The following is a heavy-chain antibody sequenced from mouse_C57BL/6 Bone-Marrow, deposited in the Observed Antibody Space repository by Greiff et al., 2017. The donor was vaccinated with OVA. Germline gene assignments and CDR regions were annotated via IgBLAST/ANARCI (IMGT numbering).Heavy chain of an antibody. J-gene: IGHJ3*01. D-gene: IGHD2-1*01. V-gene: IGHV1-81*01. CDR2: IYPRSGNT. CDR1: GYTFTSYG. CDR3: ARFRNSWFAY. Sequence: VQLKESGAELARPGASVKLSCKASGYTFTSYGISWVKQRTGQGLEWIGEIYPRSGNTYYNEKFKGKATLTADKSSSTAYMELRSLTSEDSAVYFCARFRNSWFAYWGQGTLVTVSA.